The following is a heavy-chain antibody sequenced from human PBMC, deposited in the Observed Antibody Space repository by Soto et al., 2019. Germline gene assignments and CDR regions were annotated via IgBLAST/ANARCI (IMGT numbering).Heavy chain of an antibody. Sequence: SETLSLTCTVSGGSISSYYWSWIRQPPGKGLEWIGYIYYSGSTNYNPSLKSRVTISVDTSKNQFSLKLSSVTAADTAVYYCARVNWNYXMDGWGQGTTVTVSS. CDR1: GGSISSYY. D-gene: IGHD1-20*01. CDR3: ARVNWNYXMDG. CDR2: IYYSGST. V-gene: IGHV4-59*01. J-gene: IGHJ6*02.